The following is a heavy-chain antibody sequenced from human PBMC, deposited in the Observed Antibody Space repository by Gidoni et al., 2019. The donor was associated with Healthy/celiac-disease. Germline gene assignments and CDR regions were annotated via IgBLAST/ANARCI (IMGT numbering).Heavy chain of an antibody. Sequence: VQLVGSGGGVFQPGRSLGLACEASVFTFGRDGMPWVRQAQGRGLELVAVIASDVMNKYYAYSVKGRFTISRDKSKNTLYLQTNSFRAADTSVYDCAKDNSVGSYYYGMDVWGQGTTVTVSS. J-gene: IGHJ6*02. V-gene: IGHV3-30*18. D-gene: IGHD1-26*01. CDR2: IASDVMNK. CDR1: VFTFGRDG. CDR3: AKDNSVGSYYYGMDV.